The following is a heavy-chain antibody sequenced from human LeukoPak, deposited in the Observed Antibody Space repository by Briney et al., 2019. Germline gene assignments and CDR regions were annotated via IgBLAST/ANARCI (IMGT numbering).Heavy chain of an antibody. CDR1: GGAFSGFY. J-gene: IGHJ4*02. CDR3: ARGGSRYSSSWAFDY. CDR2: INHSGST. Sequence: PSETLSLTCAVYGGAFSGFYWSWIPHPPGKGLGWIGEINHSGSTNYNPSLKSRVTISVDTSKNQFSLKLSSVTAADTAVYYCARGGSRYSSSWAFDYWGQGTLVTVSS. D-gene: IGHD6-13*01. V-gene: IGHV4-34*01.